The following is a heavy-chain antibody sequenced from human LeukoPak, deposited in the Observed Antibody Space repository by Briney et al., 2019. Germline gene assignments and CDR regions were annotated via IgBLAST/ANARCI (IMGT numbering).Heavy chain of an antibody. Sequence: GGSLRLSCAASGFTFSTYAMSWVRQAPGKGLEWVSAISDSGGSTYYADSVKGRFTMSRDNSKNTLYLQMNSLRAEDTAVYYCARVAANSGWPDYYYYYMDVWGKGTTVTVSS. V-gene: IGHV3-23*01. D-gene: IGHD6-19*01. CDR2: ISDSGGST. CDR1: GFTFSTYA. CDR3: ARVAANSGWPDYYYYYMDV. J-gene: IGHJ6*03.